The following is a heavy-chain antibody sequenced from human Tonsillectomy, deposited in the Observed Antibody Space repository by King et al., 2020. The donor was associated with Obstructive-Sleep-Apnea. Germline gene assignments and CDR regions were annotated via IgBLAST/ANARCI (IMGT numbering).Heavy chain of an antibody. CDR2: IYHTGST. CDR1: GYSITRGYY. CDR3: ARAAYYDSSGYSYYFDS. V-gene: IGHV4-38-2*02. Sequence: VQLQESGPGLVKPSETLSLTCTVSGYSITRGYYWGWIRQPPGKGLEWIGSIYHTGSTYYNPSLKSRVTISVETSKNQFSLKLNSATAADTAVYYCARAAYYDSSGYSYYFDSWGQGTLVTVSS. J-gene: IGHJ4*02. D-gene: IGHD3-22*01.